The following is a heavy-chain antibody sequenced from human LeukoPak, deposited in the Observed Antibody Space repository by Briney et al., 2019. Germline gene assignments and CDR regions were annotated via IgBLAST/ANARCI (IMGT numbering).Heavy chain of an antibody. CDR1: GYTFTSYY. J-gene: IGHJ4*02. D-gene: IGHD5-12*01. CDR2: INPDSGDS. CDR3: ATGVATAFTY. V-gene: IGHV1-2*02. Sequence: GASVKVSCKASGYTFTSYYMHWVRQAPGQGLEWMAWINPDSGDSYSAPKFQGRVTMTRDTSVSTASMEVSWLTSDDTAVYYCATGVATAFTYWGQGTLVTVSS.